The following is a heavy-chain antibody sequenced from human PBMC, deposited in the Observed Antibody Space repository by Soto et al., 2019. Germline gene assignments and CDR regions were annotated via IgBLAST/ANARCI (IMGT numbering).Heavy chain of an antibody. CDR1: GYTFTSYD. CDR3: AIHEEYCSGGSCYSTCPCYSGMDV. J-gene: IGHJ6*02. Sequence: QVQLVQSGAEVKKPGASVKVSCKASGYTFTSYDINWVRQATGQGLEWMGWMNPNSGNTGYAQKFQGRVTMTRNTSISTAXXEXSXXRSEDTAVYYCAIHEEYCSGGSCYSTCPCYSGMDVWGQGTTVTVSS. CDR2: MNPNSGNT. D-gene: IGHD2-15*01. V-gene: IGHV1-8*01.